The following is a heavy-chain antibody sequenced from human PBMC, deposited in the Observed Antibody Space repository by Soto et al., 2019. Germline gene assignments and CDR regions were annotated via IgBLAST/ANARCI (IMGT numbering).Heavy chain of an antibody. CDR3: ARGTRYSGYDLDGKDYYYGMDV. D-gene: IGHD5-12*01. J-gene: IGHJ6*02. CDR1: GGTFSSYA. CDR2: IIPMFGTA. V-gene: IGHV1-69*13. Sequence: GASVKVSCKASGGTFSSYAISWVRQAPGQGLEWMGGIIPMFGTANNAQKFQGRVTITADESTSTAYMELSSLRSEDTAVYYCARGTRYSGYDLDGKDYYYGMDVWGQGTTVTVSS.